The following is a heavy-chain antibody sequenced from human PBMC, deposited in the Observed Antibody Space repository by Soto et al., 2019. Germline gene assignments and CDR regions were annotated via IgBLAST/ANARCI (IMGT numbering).Heavy chain of an antibody. V-gene: IGHV1-8*01. Sequence: ASVKVSCKASGYTFTSYDINWVRQATGQGLEWMGWMNPNSGNTGYAQKFQGRVTMTRNTSISTAYMELSSLRSEDTAVYYCARGRRTTLWFGELLPVGYWGQGTLVTVSS. CDR2: MNPNSGNT. CDR1: GYTFTSYD. J-gene: IGHJ4*02. D-gene: IGHD3-10*01. CDR3: ARGRRTTLWFGELLPVGY.